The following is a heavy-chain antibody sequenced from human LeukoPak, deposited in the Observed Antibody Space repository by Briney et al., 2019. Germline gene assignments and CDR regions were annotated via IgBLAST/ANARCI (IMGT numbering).Heavy chain of an antibody. D-gene: IGHD1/OR15-1a*01. J-gene: IGHJ6*03. CDR3: ARGNSPGYPYYYYYYMDV. Sequence: ASVKVSCKPSGYTFTAYGINWVRQAPGQGLEWMGWISPYNGNTNYAQKLQGRVTMTTDTSTSTAYMELRSLRSDDTAVYYCARGNSPGYPYYYYYYMDVWGKGTTVTVSS. CDR1: GYTFTAYG. V-gene: IGHV1-18*01. CDR2: ISPYNGNT.